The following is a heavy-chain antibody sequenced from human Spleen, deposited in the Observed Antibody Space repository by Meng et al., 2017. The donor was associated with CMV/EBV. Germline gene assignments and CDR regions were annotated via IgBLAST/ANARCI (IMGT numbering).Heavy chain of an antibody. D-gene: IGHD1-26*01. Sequence: LSLTCAASGFTFSNAWMSWVRQAPGKGLEWVGHIKSKTDGGTTDYAAPVKGRFTISRDDSKTTLFLQMNSLKTEDTAVYYCATDPYSGSSYHYYYSGMDVWGQGTTVTVSS. CDR2: IKSKTDGGTT. J-gene: IGHJ6*02. V-gene: IGHV3-15*01. CDR1: GFTFSNAW. CDR3: ATDPYSGSSYHYYYSGMDV.